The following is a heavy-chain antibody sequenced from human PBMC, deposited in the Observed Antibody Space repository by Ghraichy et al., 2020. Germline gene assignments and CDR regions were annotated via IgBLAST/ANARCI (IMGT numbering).Heavy chain of an antibody. CDR3: AREGFVLFDY. CDR2: IYTSGST. Sequence: SETLSLTCTVSGGSISSGSYYWSWIRQPAGKGLEWIGRIYTSGSTNYNPSLKSRVTISVDTSKNQFSLKLSSVTAADTAVYYCAREGFVLFDYWGQGTLVTVSS. D-gene: IGHD3-3*01. J-gene: IGHJ4*02. V-gene: IGHV4-61*02. CDR1: GGSISSGSYY.